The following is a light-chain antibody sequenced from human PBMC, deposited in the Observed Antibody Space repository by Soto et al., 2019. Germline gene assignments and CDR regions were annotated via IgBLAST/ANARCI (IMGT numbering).Light chain of an antibody. J-gene: IGKJ1*01. V-gene: IGKV3-20*01. Sequence: ELVLTQSPGTLSLSPGERATLSCRASQSVSSSYLAWYQQKPGQAPRLLIYGASSRATGIPDRFSGSGSGTDFTLTISRLEPEDVAVYYWQQYDSSPVTFGQGTKVEIK. CDR1: QSVSSSY. CDR2: GAS. CDR3: QQYDSSPVT.